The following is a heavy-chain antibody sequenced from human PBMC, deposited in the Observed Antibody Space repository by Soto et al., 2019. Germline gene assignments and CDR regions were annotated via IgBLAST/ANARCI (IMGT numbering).Heavy chain of an antibody. CDR1: GYTFTGYY. V-gene: IGHV1-2*04. CDR2: INPNSGGT. Sequence: ASVKVSCKASGYTFTGYYMHWVRQAPGQGLEWVGWINPNSGGTNYAQKFQGWVTMTTDTSTSTAYMELRSLRSDDTAVYYCARDLPPPDYWGQGTLVTVSS. J-gene: IGHJ4*02. CDR3: ARDLPPPDY.